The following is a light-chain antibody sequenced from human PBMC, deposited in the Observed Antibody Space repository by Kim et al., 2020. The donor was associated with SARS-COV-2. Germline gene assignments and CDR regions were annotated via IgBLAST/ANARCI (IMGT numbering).Light chain of an antibody. Sequence: SPGERATLSCRASQSVSSNLAWYQQKPGQAPRLLIYGTSTRATGIPVRFSGSGSGTEFTLTISSLQSEDFALYYCHQYSDWPPYSFGQGTKLEI. J-gene: IGKJ2*03. CDR2: GTS. V-gene: IGKV3-15*01. CDR1: QSVSSN. CDR3: HQYSDWPPYS.